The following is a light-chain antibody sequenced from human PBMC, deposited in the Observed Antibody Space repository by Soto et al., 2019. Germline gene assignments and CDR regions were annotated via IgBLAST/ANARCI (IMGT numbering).Light chain of an antibody. Sequence: QTVVTQPPSVSGAPGQRVTISFTGTSSNLGAGYDVHWYQQLPGAAPKLVIFGNRNRPSGVPERFSGSKSGTSASLAITGLQAEDEADYYCQAYDYSLTASVFGGGTKLTVL. CDR3: QAYDYSLTASV. CDR1: SSNLGAGYD. J-gene: IGLJ3*02. V-gene: IGLV1-40*01. CDR2: GNR.